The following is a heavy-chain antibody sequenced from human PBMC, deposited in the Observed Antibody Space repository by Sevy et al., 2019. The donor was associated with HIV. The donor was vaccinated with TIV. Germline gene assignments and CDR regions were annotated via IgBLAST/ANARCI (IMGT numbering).Heavy chain of an antibody. Sequence: ASVKVSCKASGGTFSSYAISWVRQAPGQGLEWMGGIIPIFGTANYAQKFQGRVTITADESTSTAYMELSSLRSEDTAVYYGARAAWGFAVADSFDYWGQGTLVTVSS. CDR2: IIPIFGTA. V-gene: IGHV1-69*13. CDR1: GGTFSSYA. J-gene: IGHJ4*02. CDR3: ARAAWGFAVADSFDY. D-gene: IGHD6-19*01.